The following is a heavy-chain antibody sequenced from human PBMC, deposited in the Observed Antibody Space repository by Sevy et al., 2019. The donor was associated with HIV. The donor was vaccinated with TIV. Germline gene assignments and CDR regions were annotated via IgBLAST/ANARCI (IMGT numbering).Heavy chain of an antibody. CDR2: ISAYNGNT. D-gene: IGHD6-19*01. V-gene: IGHV1-18*01. J-gene: IGHJ5*02. Sequence: ASVKVSCKASGYTFTSYGISWVRQAPGQGLEWMGWISAYNGNTNYAQKLQGRVTMTTDTSTSTAYMELRSLRSDDTAVYYCARLDHSSGWSHPNWFDPWGQGTLVTVSS. CDR1: GYTFTSYG. CDR3: ARLDHSSGWSHPNWFDP.